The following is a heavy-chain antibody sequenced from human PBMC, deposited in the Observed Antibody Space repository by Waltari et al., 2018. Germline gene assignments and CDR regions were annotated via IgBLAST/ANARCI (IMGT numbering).Heavy chain of an antibody. V-gene: IGHV3-23*01. CDR1: GFTFSSYA. CDR3: AKQHYYDSSGLFDY. CDR2: ISGSGGST. J-gene: IGHJ4*02. Sequence: EVQLLESGGGLVQPGGSLRLSCAASGFTFSSYAMSWVRQAPGKGLEWVASISGSGGSTYYADSVKGRFTISRDNSKNTLYLQMNSLRAEDTAVYFCAKQHYYDSSGLFDYWGQGTLVTVSS. D-gene: IGHD3-22*01.